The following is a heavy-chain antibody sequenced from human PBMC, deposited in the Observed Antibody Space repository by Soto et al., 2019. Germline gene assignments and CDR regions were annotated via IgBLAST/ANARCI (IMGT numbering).Heavy chain of an antibody. CDR1: GGTFSSYA. V-gene: IGHV1-69*01. D-gene: IGHD2-2*01. CDR3: ARGYQLLYYYYGMDV. Sequence: QVRLVQSGAEVKKPGSSVKVSCKASGGTFSSYAISWVRQAPGQGLEWMGGIIPIFGTANYAQKFQGRVTITADESKSTAHMELSXXRXEXTAXXXXARGYQLLYYYYGMDVWGQGTTVTVSS. CDR2: IIPIFGTA. J-gene: IGHJ6*02.